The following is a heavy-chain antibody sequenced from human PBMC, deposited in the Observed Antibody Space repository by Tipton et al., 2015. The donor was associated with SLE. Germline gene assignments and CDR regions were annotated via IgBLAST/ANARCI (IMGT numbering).Heavy chain of an antibody. CDR1: GYTFTSYG. D-gene: IGHD3-16*01. CDR3: ARELGINAFDN. Sequence: QSGAEVKKPGASVKVSCKASGYTFTSYGISWVRQAPGQGLESMGWIDPNTGDTKIPQKFWGRVTMTRDTSISTAYMELSSLRFDDTAVYYCARELGINAFDNWGQGTMVTVSS. J-gene: IGHJ3*02. CDR2: IDPNTGDT. V-gene: IGHV1-2*02.